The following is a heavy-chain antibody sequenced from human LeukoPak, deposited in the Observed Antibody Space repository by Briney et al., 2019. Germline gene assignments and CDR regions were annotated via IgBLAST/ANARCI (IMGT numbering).Heavy chain of an antibody. V-gene: IGHV3-23*01. J-gene: IGHJ4*02. CDR1: GFTFSSYA. Sequence: PGGSLRLSCAASGFTFSSYAMSWVRQAPGKGLEWVSAISGSGGSTYYADSVKGRFTISRDNSKNTLYLQMSSLRAEDTAVYYCAKLWVMITFGGVIDIEAPGSSGDYWGQGTLVTVSS. D-gene: IGHD3-16*02. CDR2: ISGSGGST. CDR3: AKLWVMITFGGVIDIEAPGSSGDY.